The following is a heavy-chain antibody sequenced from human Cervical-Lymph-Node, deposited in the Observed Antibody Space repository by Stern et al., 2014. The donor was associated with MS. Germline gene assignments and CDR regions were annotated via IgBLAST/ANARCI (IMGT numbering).Heavy chain of an antibody. Sequence: QLQLQESGPGLVKPSETLSLTCTVSGGSISSSSYYWGWIRQPPGKGLEWIGVIVYGGSTYYTRPLKGRFPIPVDSPRTKFSLNLSSVTAADTAVYYCASLKRITMIVVVYWGQGTLVTVSS. D-gene: IGHD3-22*01. J-gene: IGHJ4*02. CDR1: GGSISSSSYY. V-gene: IGHV4-39*01. CDR3: ASLKRITMIVVVY. CDR2: IVYGGST.